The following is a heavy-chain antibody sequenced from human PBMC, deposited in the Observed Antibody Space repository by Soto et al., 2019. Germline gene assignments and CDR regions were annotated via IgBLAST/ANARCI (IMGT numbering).Heavy chain of an antibody. CDR1: GFNFRNFN. J-gene: IGHJ3*01. CDR2: VSGSSSYT. CDR3: ARDLRGHYGP. V-gene: IGHV3-21*06. Sequence: GGSLRLSCEGSGFNFRNFNMIWVRQAPGKGLEWVSSVSGSSSYTYYADSVKGRFTVSRDNANNLVFLQMNGLRPEDTAMYYCARDLRGHYGPWGQGTMVTVSS. D-gene: IGHD4-17*01.